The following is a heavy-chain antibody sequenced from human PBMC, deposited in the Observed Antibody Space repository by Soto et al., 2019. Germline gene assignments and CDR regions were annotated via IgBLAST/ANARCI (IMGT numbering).Heavy chain of an antibody. Sequence: GASVKVSCKASAYSFTGYYVHWVRKAPGQGLEWMGWVNPNGGGTNYPQKFQGRVTMTRDTSSNTAYMELTRLTSDDTAVYYCARAEWLLSPLYVWGHGTTVTVSS. CDR1: AYSFTGYY. CDR3: ARAEWLLSPLYV. V-gene: IGHV1-2*02. CDR2: VNPNGGGT. D-gene: IGHD3-3*01. J-gene: IGHJ6*02.